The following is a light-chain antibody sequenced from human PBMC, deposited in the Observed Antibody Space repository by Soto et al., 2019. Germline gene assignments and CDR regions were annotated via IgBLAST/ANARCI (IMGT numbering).Light chain of an antibody. CDR1: SSNIGAGYA. CDR3: QSFDSSRLGLL. CDR2: DNN. J-gene: IGLJ2*01. V-gene: IGLV1-40*01. Sequence: QSVLTQPPSVSGAPGQRVTISCTGSSSNIGAGYAVHWYQQLPGKAPKLLMYDNNNRPSGVPKRFSGSKSGTSASLAIAGLQPEGEADYFCQSFDSSRLGLLFGGGTKLTVL.